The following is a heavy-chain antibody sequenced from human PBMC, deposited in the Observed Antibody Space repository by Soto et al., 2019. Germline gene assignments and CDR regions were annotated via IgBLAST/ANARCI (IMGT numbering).Heavy chain of an antibody. Sequence: QVPLVQSGAEVKKPGASVKVSCKASGYTFTSYAMHWVRQAPGQRLEWMGWINAGNGNTKYSQKFQGRVTITRDTSASTAYMELSSLRSEDTAVYYCARDPGRYYFDYWGQGTLVTVSS. J-gene: IGHJ4*02. CDR3: ARDPGRYYFDY. CDR2: INAGNGNT. V-gene: IGHV1-3*01. CDR1: GYTFTSYA.